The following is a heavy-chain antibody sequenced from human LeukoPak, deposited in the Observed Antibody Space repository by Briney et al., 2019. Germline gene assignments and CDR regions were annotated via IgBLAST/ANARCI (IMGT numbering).Heavy chain of an antibody. Sequence: SETLSLTCTVSGGSISSYYWSWIRQPPGKGLEWIGYIYYSGSTNYNPSLKSRVTISVGTSKNQFSLKLSSVTAADTAVYYCARANPIAAAGTRFDYWGQGTLVTVSS. J-gene: IGHJ4*02. V-gene: IGHV4-59*01. D-gene: IGHD6-13*01. CDR3: ARANPIAAAGTRFDY. CDR2: IYYSGST. CDR1: GGSISSYY.